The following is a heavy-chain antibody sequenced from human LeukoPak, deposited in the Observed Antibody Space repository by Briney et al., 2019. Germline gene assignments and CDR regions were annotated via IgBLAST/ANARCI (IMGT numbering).Heavy chain of an antibody. J-gene: IGHJ6*03. CDR1: GGTFSSYA. Sequence: ASVKVSCKASGGTFSSYAISWVRQAPGQGLEWMGGIIPIFGTANYAQKFQGRVTITADESTSTAYMELSSLRSEDTAVYYCARDGGYSYGKNQYYYYYMDVWGKGTTVTISS. D-gene: IGHD5-18*01. CDR3: ARDGGYSYGKNQYYYYYMDV. V-gene: IGHV1-69*13. CDR2: IIPIFGTA.